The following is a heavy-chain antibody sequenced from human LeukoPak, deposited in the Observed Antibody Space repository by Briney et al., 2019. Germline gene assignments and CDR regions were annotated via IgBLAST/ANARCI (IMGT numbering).Heavy chain of an antibody. CDR2: IYHSGST. D-gene: IGHD2-2*01. J-gene: IGHJ6*03. CDR1: GGSISSGGYY. V-gene: IGHV4-30-2*03. CDR3: AGYCSSTSCYAPYHYYYYYMDV. Sequence: SQTLSLTCTVSGGSISSGGYYWSWIRQPPGKGLEWIGYIYHSGSTYYSPSLKSRVTISVDTSKNQFSLKLSSVTAADTAVYYCAGYCSSTSCYAPYHYYYYYMDVWGKGTTVTVSS.